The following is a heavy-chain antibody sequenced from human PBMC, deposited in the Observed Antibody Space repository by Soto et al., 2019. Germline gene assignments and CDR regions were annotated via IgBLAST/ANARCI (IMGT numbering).Heavy chain of an antibody. CDR1: GYMFTYYH. CDR2: INPNGGDT. V-gene: IGHV1-46*01. Sequence: QVQLVQSGAEVKKPGASVKVSCKASGYMFTYYHVHWVRQAPGRGLEWMGIINPNGGDTRYAQKFQGRVTMTRDTSRSTVDMEVSSLRSEDTALYYCARDPYRSGLLFYLDYWVQGTLVTVSS. CDR3: ARDPYRSGLLFYLDY. J-gene: IGHJ4*02. D-gene: IGHD5-18*01.